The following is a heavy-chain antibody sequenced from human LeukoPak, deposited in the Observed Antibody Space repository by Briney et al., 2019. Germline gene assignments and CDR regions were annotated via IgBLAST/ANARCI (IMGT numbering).Heavy chain of an antibody. CDR3: ARADGYSSSWYPDY. CDR1: GFTFSSYW. J-gene: IGHJ4*02. CDR2: IKQDGSEK. V-gene: IGHV3-7*01. D-gene: IGHD6-13*01. Sequence: GGSLRLSCAASGFTFSSYWMSWVRQAPGKGREWVANIKQDGSEKYYVDSVKGRFTISRDNAKNSLYLQMNSLRAEDTAVYYCARADGYSSSWYPDYWGQGTLVTVSS.